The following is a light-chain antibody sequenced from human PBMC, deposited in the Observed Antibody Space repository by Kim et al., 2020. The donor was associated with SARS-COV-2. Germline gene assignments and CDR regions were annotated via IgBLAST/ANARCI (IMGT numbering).Light chain of an antibody. CDR3: QSYDSSNHVV. V-gene: IGLV6-57*03. CDR2: EDN. J-gene: IGLJ2*01. CDR1: SGSIASNY. Sequence: KTVTTSGTRSSGSIASNYVQWYQQRPGSAPTTVIYEDNQRPSGVPDRFSGSIDSSSNSASLTISGLKTEDEADYYCQSYDSSNHVVFGGGTQLTVL.